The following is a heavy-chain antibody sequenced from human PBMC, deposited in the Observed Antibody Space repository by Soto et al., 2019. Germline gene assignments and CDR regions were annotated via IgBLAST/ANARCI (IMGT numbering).Heavy chain of an antibody. CDR1: CDSSSRYY. D-gene: IGHD5-12*01. J-gene: IGHJ4*02. CDR2: ISYSGST. Sequence: SETLSLTCTVTCDSSSRYYWSWIRQPPGKGLEWVGYISYSGSTNYNPSLKSRVTISVDTSKTQFSLKLTSVTAADTAVYYCARDGRGYSGYSYDSWGQGTRVTVSS. V-gene: IGHV4-59*01. CDR3: ARDGRGYSGYSYDS.